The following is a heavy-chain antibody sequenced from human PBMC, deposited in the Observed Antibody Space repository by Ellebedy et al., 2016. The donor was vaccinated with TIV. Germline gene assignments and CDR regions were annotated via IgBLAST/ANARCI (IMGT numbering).Heavy chain of an antibody. CDR2: ISWDGDSP. Sequence: GESLKISXAASGFTFHEHTIHWVRQAPGKGLEWVSLISWDGDSPYYAESVKGRFTVSRDNSEESVYLQMSSLRTEDTAFYYCVRDKARFGELTYFDYWGQGTLVTVSS. D-gene: IGHD3-10*01. CDR3: VRDKARFGELTYFDY. J-gene: IGHJ4*02. V-gene: IGHV3-43*01. CDR1: GFTFHEHT.